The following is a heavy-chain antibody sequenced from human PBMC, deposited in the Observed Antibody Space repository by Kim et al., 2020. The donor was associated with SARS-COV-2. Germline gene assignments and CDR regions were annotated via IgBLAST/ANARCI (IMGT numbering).Heavy chain of an antibody. Sequence: SETLSLTCTVSGGSISSYYWSWIRQPPGKGLEWIGYIYYSGSTNYNPSLKSRVTISVDTSKNQCSLKRSSVTAADTAVYYCARDTNYQSPYGMDVWGQGTPVTVSS. CDR1: GGSISSYY. CDR3: ARDTNYQSPYGMDV. D-gene: IGHD1-7*01. CDR2: IYYSGST. J-gene: IGHJ6*02. V-gene: IGHV4-59*01.